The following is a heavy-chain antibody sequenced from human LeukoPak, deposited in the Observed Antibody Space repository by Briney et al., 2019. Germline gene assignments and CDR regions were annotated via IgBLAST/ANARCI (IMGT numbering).Heavy chain of an antibody. CDR3: AQGGCSGFDN. V-gene: IGHV3-23*01. CDR2: VSDTGDRT. Sequence: PGGSLRLSCAASGFTFTTYAMSWVRQAPGKGLEWVSSVSDTGDRTYYADSVKGRFTISRDNSKNTLYLHMESQRADDAAVYYCAQGGCSGFDNWGQGTLVTVSS. CDR1: GFTFTTYA. J-gene: IGHJ4*02. D-gene: IGHD3-10*02.